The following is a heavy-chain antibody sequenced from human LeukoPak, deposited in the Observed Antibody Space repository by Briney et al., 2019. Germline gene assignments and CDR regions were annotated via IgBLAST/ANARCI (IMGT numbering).Heavy chain of an antibody. CDR3: ARVPTMIVVGGSADFDY. J-gene: IGHJ4*02. D-gene: IGHD3-22*01. Sequence: PGGSLRLSCAASGFTFSSYSINWVRQAPGKGLEWVSSISSSSSYIYYADSVKGRFTISRDNAKNSLYLQMNSLRAEDTAVYYCARVPTMIVVGGSADFDYWGQGTLVTVSS. V-gene: IGHV3-21*01. CDR2: ISSSSSYI. CDR1: GFTFSSYS.